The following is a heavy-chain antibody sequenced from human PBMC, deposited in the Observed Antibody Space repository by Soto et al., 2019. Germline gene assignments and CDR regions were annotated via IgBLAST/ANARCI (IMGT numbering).Heavy chain of an antibody. J-gene: IGHJ3*02. CDR1: GGSISGGTFY. Sequence: QVQLQESGPGLVKPSQTLSLTCTVSGGSISGGTFYWSWVRQYPGEALEWIGFTYYTGTTSYNPSLKSRATISVDTSKNQVSLNLGSVTVADTAIYYCARDADRLEQSLTFDIWGQGTLVTVSS. CDR2: TYYTGTT. V-gene: IGHV4-31*03. CDR3: ARDADRLEQSLTFDI. D-gene: IGHD3-16*01.